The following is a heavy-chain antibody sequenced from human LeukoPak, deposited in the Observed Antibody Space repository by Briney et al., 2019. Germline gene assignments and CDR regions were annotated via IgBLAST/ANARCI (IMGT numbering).Heavy chain of an antibody. CDR2: ISSSSSYI. Sequence: GGSLRLSCAASGFTFSSYSMNWVRQAPGKGLEWVSSISSSSSYIYYADLVKGRFTISRDNAKNSLYLQMNSLRAEDTAVYYCASRYCSGGSCYSGWGAGFDPWGQGTLVTVSS. CDR3: ASRYCSGGSCYSGWGAGFDP. CDR1: GFTFSSYS. J-gene: IGHJ5*02. D-gene: IGHD2-15*01. V-gene: IGHV3-21*01.